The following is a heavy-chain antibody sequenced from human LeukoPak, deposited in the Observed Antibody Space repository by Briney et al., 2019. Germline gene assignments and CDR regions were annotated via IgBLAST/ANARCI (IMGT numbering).Heavy chain of an antibody. CDR1: GFTFDDYA. Sequence: GGSPRLSCAASGFTFDDYALHWVRQAPGKGLEWVSGISWNSGSIGYADSVKGRFTISRDNAKNSLYLQMNSLRAEDTALYYCAKGRDKYQLLSKNWFDPWGQGTLVTVSS. V-gene: IGHV3-9*01. CDR3: AKGRDKYQLLSKNWFDP. J-gene: IGHJ5*02. CDR2: ISWNSGSI. D-gene: IGHD2-2*01.